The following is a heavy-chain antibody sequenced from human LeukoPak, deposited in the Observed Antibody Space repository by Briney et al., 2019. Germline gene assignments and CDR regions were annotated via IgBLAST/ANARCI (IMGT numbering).Heavy chain of an antibody. CDR2: VSESGEIT. Sequence: GGSLRLSCAASGFTFSSYAMSWVRQAPGKGLEWVSVVSESGEITHYADSVKGRFTISRDNSKNTVYLQMNSLRAEDSAVYYCAKDTAQGYTYGTIEQDYWGQGTRVTVSS. D-gene: IGHD5-18*01. J-gene: IGHJ4*02. CDR1: GFTFSSYA. CDR3: AKDTAQGYTYGTIEQDY. V-gene: IGHV3-23*01.